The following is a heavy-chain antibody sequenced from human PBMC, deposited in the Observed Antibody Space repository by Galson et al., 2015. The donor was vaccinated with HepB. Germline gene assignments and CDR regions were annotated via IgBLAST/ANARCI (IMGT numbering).Heavy chain of an antibody. CDR3: TRMGDFSGYSSK. Sequence: SLRLSCAASGFTFSGSAIHWVRQASGKGPEWVGRIRSKGNDYPTSYVESLKGRFTISRDDSRNMAYLHMKSLKTEDTAVYYCTRMGDFSGYSSKWGQGTLVTVSS. CDR2: IRSKGNDYPT. CDR1: GFTFSGSA. D-gene: IGHD5-12*01. J-gene: IGHJ4*02. V-gene: IGHV3-73*01.